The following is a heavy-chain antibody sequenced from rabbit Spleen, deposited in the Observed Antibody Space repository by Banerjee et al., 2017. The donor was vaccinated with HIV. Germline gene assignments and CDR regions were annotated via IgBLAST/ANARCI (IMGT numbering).Heavy chain of an antibody. V-gene: IGHV1S45*01. J-gene: IGHJ4*01. Sequence: QQQLEESGGGLVKPEGSLTLSCKASGFDLTTYVLMCWVRQAPGKGLEWIACIYGGGSGSTAYASWAKGRFTVSKTSSTTVTLQMTSLTAADTATYFCARDDGSYDYIDGYFNLWGQGTLVTVS. D-gene: IGHD6-1*01. CDR2: IYGGGSGST. CDR1: GFDLTTYVL. CDR3: ARDDGSYDYIDGYFNL.